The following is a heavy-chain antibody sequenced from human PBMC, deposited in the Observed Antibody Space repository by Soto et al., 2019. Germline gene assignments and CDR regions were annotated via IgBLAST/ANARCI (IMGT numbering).Heavy chain of an antibody. J-gene: IGHJ3*02. V-gene: IGHV3-33*01. Sequence: QVQLVESGGGVVQPGTSLRLSCEASGFTFSGFGMHWVRQAPGKGLEWVAVIWYDGSKKYYADCVKGRFTISRDNSKNALYLQMNSLRAEDTAVYCCAIGRGGSYGGNSAHFDIWGQGTLVTVSS. D-gene: IGHD4-17*01. CDR2: IWYDGSKK. CDR1: GFTFSGFG. CDR3: AIGRGGSYGGNSAHFDI.